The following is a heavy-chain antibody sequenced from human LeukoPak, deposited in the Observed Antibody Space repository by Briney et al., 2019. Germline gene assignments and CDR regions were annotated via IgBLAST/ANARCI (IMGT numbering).Heavy chain of an antibody. Sequence: QPGRSLRLSCAASGFTFSSYAMHWVRQAPGKGLEWVAVISYDGSNKYYADSVKGRFTISRDNSKNTLYLQMNSLRAKDTAVYYCARGGYYDSSGYQIDYWGQGTLVTVSS. CDR2: ISYDGSNK. V-gene: IGHV3-30-3*01. J-gene: IGHJ4*02. CDR1: GFTFSSYA. CDR3: ARGGYYDSSGYQIDY. D-gene: IGHD3-22*01.